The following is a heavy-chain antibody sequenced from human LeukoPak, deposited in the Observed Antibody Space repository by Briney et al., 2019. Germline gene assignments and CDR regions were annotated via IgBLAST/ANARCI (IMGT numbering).Heavy chain of an antibody. J-gene: IGHJ4*02. CDR3: ARGGPHGNGFDY. Sequence: ASVKVSCKASGYIFTGQFIHWVRQAPGQGLEWMAMYNPNSGDTTFSQRFQDRVTMTRDTSVNTAFMELSRLTSDDTAVYYCARGGPHGNGFDYWGQGTLVSVSS. D-gene: IGHD7-27*01. CDR1: GYIFTGQF. CDR2: YNPNSGDT. V-gene: IGHV1-2*02.